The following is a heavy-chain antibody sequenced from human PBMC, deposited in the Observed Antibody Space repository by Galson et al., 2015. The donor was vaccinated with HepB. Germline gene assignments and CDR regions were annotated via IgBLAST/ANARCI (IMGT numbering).Heavy chain of an antibody. CDR3: TTSYYHDSTA. J-gene: IGHJ3*01. CDR2: IKSKTDGGTA. CDR1: GFNFNNAW. Sequence: PGLSCAASGFNFNNAWMSWVRQAPGKGLEWVGRIKSKTDGGTADYTAPVKGRFSVSRDDSKSMLYLQMDSLKTEDTALYYCTTSYYHDSTAWGQGTMVTVSS. V-gene: IGHV3-15*01. D-gene: IGHD3-22*01.